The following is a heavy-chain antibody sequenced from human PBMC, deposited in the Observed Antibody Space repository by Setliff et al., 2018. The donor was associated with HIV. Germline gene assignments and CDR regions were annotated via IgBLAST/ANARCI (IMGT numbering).Heavy chain of an antibody. CDR1: GGSISSGSYY. D-gene: IGHD3-10*01. J-gene: IGHJ4*01. CDR3: SREGPFIQTTHTNNWFVDY. V-gene: IGHV4-39*07. Sequence: SETLSLTCTVSGGSISSGSYYWSWIRQPAGEGLEWIGSIHYSGITYCNPSLKSRVIISVDTSMNQFSLKLNSVTAADTAVYYCSREGPFIQTTHTNNWFVDYWGPGTLVTVSS. CDR2: IHYSGIT.